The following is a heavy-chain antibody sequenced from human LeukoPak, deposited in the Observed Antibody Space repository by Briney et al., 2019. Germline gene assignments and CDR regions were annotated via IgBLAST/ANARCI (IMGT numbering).Heavy chain of an antibody. D-gene: IGHD3-22*01. CDR3: AKGDDSSGSVFDY. CDR1: GFTFDDYA. J-gene: IGHJ4*02. V-gene: IGHV3-9*01. Sequence: PGRSLRLSCAASGFTFDDYAMHWVRQGPGKGLEWVSGISWNSGNIGYADSVKGRFTITRDNAKNSLYLQMNSLRAEDTALYYCAKGDDSSGSVFDYWGQGTLVTVSS. CDR2: ISWNSGNI.